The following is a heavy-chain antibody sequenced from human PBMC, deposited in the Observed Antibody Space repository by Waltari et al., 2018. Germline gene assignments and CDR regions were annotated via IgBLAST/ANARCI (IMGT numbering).Heavy chain of an antibody. CDR1: GGTFSSYA. J-gene: IGHJ2*01. CDR2: IIPIFGTA. D-gene: IGHD6-6*01. CDR3: ARDQGAARPTWYFDL. V-gene: IGHV1-69*01. Sequence: QVQLVQSGAEVKKPGSSVKVSCKASGGTFSSYALSWVRQAPGQGLEWMGGIIPIFGTANYAQKFQGRVTITADESTSTAYMELSSLRSEDTAGYYCARDQGAARPTWYFDLWGRGTLVTVSS.